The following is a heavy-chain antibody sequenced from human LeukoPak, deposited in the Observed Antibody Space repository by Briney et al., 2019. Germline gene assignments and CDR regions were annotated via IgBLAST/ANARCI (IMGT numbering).Heavy chain of an antibody. V-gene: IGHV4-4*07. D-gene: IGHD2-21*02. J-gene: IGHJ4*02. Sequence: SETLSLTCSVSGASMTTYYWSWIRQPAGKGLEYIGRIFASGSASYNIALKSRVTMAIDTSQHQFSLRLKSVTAADTALYFCARGGTVNGDNPFYYFDLWGQGSLVTVSS. CDR2: IFASGSA. CDR3: ARGGTVNGDNPFYYFDL. CDR1: GASMTTYY.